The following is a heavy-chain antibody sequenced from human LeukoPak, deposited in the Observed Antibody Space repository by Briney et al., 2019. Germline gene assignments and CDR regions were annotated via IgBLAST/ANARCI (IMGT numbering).Heavy chain of an antibody. CDR2: ISYDGSNK. CDR1: GFTFSSYG. V-gene: IGHV3-30*18. Sequence: GGSLRLSCAASGFTFSSYGMHWVRQAPGKGLEWVAVISYDGSNKYYADSVKGRFTISRDNSKNTLYLQMNSLRAEDTAVYYCAKEVLKDWGQGTLVTVSS. CDR3: AKEVLKD. J-gene: IGHJ4*02.